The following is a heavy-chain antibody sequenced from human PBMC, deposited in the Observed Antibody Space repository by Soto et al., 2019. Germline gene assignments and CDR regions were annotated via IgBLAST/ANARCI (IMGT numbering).Heavy chain of an antibody. D-gene: IGHD6-13*01. CDR2: INAGNGNT. V-gene: IGHV1-3*01. Sequence: GASVKVSCKASGYTFTSYAMHWVRQAPGQRLEWMGWINAGNGNTKYSQKFQGRVTITRDTSASTAYMELSSLRSEDTAVYYCARHAVIAAAGIGAFDIWGQGTMVTVSS. CDR1: GYTFTSYA. J-gene: IGHJ3*02. CDR3: ARHAVIAAAGIGAFDI.